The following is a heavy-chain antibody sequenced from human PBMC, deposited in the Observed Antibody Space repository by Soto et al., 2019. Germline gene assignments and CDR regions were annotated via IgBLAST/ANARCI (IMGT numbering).Heavy chain of an antibody. D-gene: IGHD2-21*02. CDR2: ISYDGSNK. Sequence: GGSLRLSCAASGFTFSSYAMHWVRQAPGKGLEWVAVISYDGSNKYYADSVKGRFTISRDNSKNTLYLQMNSLRAEDTAVYYCARNPKPGYCGGDCHFDYWGQGT. V-gene: IGHV3-30-3*01. J-gene: IGHJ4*02. CDR1: GFTFSSYA. CDR3: ARNPKPGYCGGDCHFDY.